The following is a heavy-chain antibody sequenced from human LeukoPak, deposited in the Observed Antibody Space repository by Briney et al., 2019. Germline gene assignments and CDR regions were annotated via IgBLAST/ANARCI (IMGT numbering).Heavy chain of an antibody. V-gene: IGHV3-11*01. Sequence: GGSLRLSCAVSGFTFSDYYMSWIRQAPGKGLDWVSYISSGGSTISHADSVKGRFTISRDNAENSLYLQMNSLRVEDTALYYCANGRGLFGYGSGTYYLDAFDIWGQGTMVTVSS. D-gene: IGHD3-10*01. CDR2: ISSGGSTI. CDR3: ANGRGLFGYGSGTYYLDAFDI. CDR1: GFTFSDYY. J-gene: IGHJ3*02.